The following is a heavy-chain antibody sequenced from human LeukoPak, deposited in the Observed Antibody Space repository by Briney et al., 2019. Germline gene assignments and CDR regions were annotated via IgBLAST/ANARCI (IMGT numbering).Heavy chain of an antibody. V-gene: IGHV1-2*02. D-gene: IGHD1-26*01. J-gene: IGHJ4*02. CDR1: GYTFTGYY. Sequence: ASVKVSCKASGYTFTGYYMHWVRQAPGQGLELMGWINPNSGGTNYAQKFQGRVTMTRDTSISTAYMELSRLRSDDTAVYYCASSIVGAPSWWYWGQGTLVTVSS. CDR2: INPNSGGT. CDR3: ASSIVGAPSWWY.